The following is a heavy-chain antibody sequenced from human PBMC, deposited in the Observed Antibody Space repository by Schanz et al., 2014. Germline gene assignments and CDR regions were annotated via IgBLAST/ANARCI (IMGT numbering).Heavy chain of an antibody. CDR3: ATETYSNSWCFDY. Sequence: EVQLVESGGGLVQPGGSLRLSCEASGFTFSNYNMNWVRQAPGKGLEWVSYISRSSSTIYYTDSVKGRFTISRDNAKNSVFLQMNGLRDEDTAVYYCATETYSNSWCFDYWGQGTLVTVSS. D-gene: IGHD6-13*01. CDR2: ISRSSSTI. CDR1: GFTFSNYN. V-gene: IGHV3-48*02. J-gene: IGHJ4*02.